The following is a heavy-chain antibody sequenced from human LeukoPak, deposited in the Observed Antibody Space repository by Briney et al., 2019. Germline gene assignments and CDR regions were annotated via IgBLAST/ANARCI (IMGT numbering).Heavy chain of an antibody. J-gene: IGHJ2*01. Sequence: GASVKVSCKVSGYTFTDYYMHWVQQAPGQGLEWLGRINPNTGGTNFAQRFQGRVTMTRDTSITTAYMELSRLRSDDTAVYYCARAPNYGDYGWYFDLWGRGTLVTVSS. CDR1: GYTFTDYY. V-gene: IGHV1-2*06. CDR2: INPNTGGT. CDR3: ARAPNYGDYGWYFDL. D-gene: IGHD4-17*01.